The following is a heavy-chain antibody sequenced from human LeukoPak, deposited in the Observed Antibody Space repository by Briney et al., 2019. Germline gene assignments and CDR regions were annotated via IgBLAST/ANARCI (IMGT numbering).Heavy chain of an antibody. CDR1: GGSISSYY. CDR3: ARDLETATSQYSSDWYGNWFDP. J-gene: IGHJ5*02. D-gene: IGHD6-19*01. V-gene: IGHV4-4*07. CDR2: IYNSGST. Sequence: PSETLSLTCTVSGGSISSYYWSWIRQPAGKGLEWIGRIYNSGSTNYNPSLKSRVTMSVDTSKNHFSLKLSSVTAADTAVYYCARDLETATSQYSSDWYGNWFDPWGQGTLVTVSS.